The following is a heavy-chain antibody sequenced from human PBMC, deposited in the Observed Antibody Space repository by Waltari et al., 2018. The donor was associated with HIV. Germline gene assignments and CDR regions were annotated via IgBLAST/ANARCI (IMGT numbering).Heavy chain of an antibody. CDR2: VNHSGKT. D-gene: IGHD2-15*01. Sequence: QVQLQQWGAGLLKPSETLSLTCAVYGGSFSGYYWTWIRQARGKGLEWIGEVNHSGKTNYNPSLKSRVTVSVDTSNNQFSLKLKSVPGADKAGYCCAREKSRASKWYWIFDLDAWGQGTLVSVPS. V-gene: IGHV4-34*01. CDR1: GGSFSGYY. CDR3: AREKSRASKWYWIFDLDA. J-gene: IGHJ5*01.